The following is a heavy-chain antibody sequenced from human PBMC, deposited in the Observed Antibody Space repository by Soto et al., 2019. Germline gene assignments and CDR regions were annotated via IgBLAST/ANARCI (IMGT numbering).Heavy chain of an antibody. CDR1: GGSISSYY. D-gene: IGHD4-17*01. CDR2: IYYSGST. CDR3: ARYTVTTTYYFDY. V-gene: IGHV4-59*06. J-gene: IGHJ4*02. Sequence: SETLSLTCTVSGGSISSYYWSWIRQPPGKGLERIGYIYYSGSTYYNPSLKSRITISVDTSKNQFSLKLSSVTAADTAVYYCARYTVTTTYYFDYWGQGTLVTVSS.